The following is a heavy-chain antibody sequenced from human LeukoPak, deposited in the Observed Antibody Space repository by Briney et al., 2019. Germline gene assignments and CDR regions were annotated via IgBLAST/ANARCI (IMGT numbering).Heavy chain of an antibody. V-gene: IGHV4-59*08. Sequence: SETLSLTCTVSGGSISSYYWSWIRQPPGKGLEWIGYIYYSGSTNYNPSLKSRVTISVDTSKNQFSLKLSSVTAADTAVYYCARAEEDYGGNPNWFDPWGQGTLVTVSS. CDR2: IYYSGST. CDR3: ARAEEDYGGNPNWFDP. CDR1: GGSISSYY. J-gene: IGHJ5*02. D-gene: IGHD4-23*01.